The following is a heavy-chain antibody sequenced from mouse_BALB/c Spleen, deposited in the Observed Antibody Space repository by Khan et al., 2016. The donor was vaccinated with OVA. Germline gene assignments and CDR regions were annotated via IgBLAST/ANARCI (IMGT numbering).Heavy chain of an antibody. J-gene: IGHJ3*01. CDR2: INPSTGYT. CDR3: ANHGSSSAWFTY. Sequence: VKLLESGAELAKPGASVKMSCKASGYTFTSYWMHWVKQRPGPGLEWIGYINPSTGYTDYNQRFKDKATLTADKSSSTAYMQLSSLTSEDSAVYYCANHGSSSAWFTYWGQGTLVTVSA. D-gene: IGHD1-1*01. V-gene: IGHV1-7*01. CDR1: GYTFTSYW.